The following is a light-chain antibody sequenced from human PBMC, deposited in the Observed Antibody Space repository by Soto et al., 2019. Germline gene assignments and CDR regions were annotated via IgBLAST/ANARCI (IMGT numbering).Light chain of an antibody. CDR3: GTWDSSLSAGV. CDR1: SSNIGNSY. J-gene: IGLJ2*01. V-gene: IGLV1-51*01. CDR2: DNN. Sequence: QSVLSQPPSVSAAPGQRVPISCSGSSSNIGNSYVSWYQQLPGTAPKLLIYDNNKRPSGIPDRCSGSKSVTSATLDITGLQTGDEADYYCGTWDSSLSAGVFGGGTKLTVL.